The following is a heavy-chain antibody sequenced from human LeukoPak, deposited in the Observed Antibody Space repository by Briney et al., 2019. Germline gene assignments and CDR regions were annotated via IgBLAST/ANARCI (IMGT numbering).Heavy chain of an antibody. D-gene: IGHD4-17*01. J-gene: IGHJ2*01. CDR3: ARDSPLTTVTTFPYWYFDL. CDR1: GDIVSSNSAA. V-gene: IGHV6-1*01. Sequence: SQTLSLTCAISGDIVSSNSAAWNWIRQSPSRGLEWLGRTYYRSKWYNDYAVSVKSRITINPDTSKNQFSLQLNSVTPEDTAVYYCARDSPLTTVTTFPYWYFDLWGRGTLVTVSS. CDR2: TYYRSKWYN.